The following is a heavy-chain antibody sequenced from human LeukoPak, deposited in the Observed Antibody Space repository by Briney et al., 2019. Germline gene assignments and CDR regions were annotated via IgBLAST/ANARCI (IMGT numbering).Heavy chain of an antibody. V-gene: IGHV3-30*03. Sequence: PGGSLRLSCAASGFTFSSYSMNWVRQAPGKGLEWVAVISYDGSNKYYADSVKGRLTISRDNSKNTLYLQLNSLRPEDTAVYYCARDQLAYSGYDTLFDYWGQGTLVTVSS. CDR2: ISYDGSNK. CDR1: GFTFSSYS. CDR3: ARDQLAYSGYDTLFDY. D-gene: IGHD5-12*01. J-gene: IGHJ4*02.